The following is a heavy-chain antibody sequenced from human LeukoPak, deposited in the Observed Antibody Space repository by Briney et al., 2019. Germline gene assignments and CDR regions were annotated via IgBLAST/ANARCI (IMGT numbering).Heavy chain of an antibody. CDR2: IWYDGSNR. D-gene: IGHD3-9*01. V-gene: IGHV3-33*01. CDR3: VRAGALVIREYYFDY. J-gene: IGHJ4*02. Sequence: GGSLRLSCAASGFIFSSYGMHWVRQAPGKGLEWVAVIWYDGSNRYYADSVKGRFTISRDNSENTLYLQMNSLRAEDTAVYYCVRAGALVIREYYFDYWGQGTLVTVSS. CDR1: GFIFSSYG.